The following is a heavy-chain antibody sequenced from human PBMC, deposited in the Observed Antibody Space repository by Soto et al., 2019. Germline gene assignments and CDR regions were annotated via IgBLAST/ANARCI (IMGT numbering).Heavy chain of an antibody. D-gene: IGHD3-10*01. J-gene: IGHJ6*04. CDR2: IDNAGTDS. Sequence: EVQLVESGGGLVQPGGSLRLSCAASGFTLSGCSMHWVRQAPGKGLVWVSGIDNAGTDSTYTDSVKGRFTSSRDNAKNMLYLQMYSLRVEDTAVYYCARGWFGPDVWGKGTTVTVSS. CDR1: GFTLSGCS. CDR3: ARGWFGPDV. V-gene: IGHV3-74*01.